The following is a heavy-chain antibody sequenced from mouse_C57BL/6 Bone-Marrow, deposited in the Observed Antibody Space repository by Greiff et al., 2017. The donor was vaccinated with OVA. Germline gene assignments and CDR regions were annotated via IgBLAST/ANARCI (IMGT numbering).Heavy chain of an antibody. CDR3: ARRNWDWYFDV. CDR1: GFTFSSSG. D-gene: IGHD4-1*01. CDR2: ISSGGSYT. Sequence: EVQLVESGGDLVKPGGSLKLSCAASGFTFSSSGMSWVRQTPDKRLEWVATISSGGSYTYYPDSVKGRFTISRDNAKNTLYLQMSSLKSEDTAMYYCARRNWDWYFDVWGTGTTVTVSS. J-gene: IGHJ1*03. V-gene: IGHV5-6*01.